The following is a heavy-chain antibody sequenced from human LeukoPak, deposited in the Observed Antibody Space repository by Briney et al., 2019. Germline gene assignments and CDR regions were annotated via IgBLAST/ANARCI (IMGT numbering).Heavy chain of an antibody. D-gene: IGHD3-3*01. CDR1: GFTFSSYA. CDR2: ISGSGGST. Sequence: GGSLRLSCAASGFTFSSYAMSWVRQAPGKGLEWVSSISGSGGSTYYADSVKGRFTISRDNSKNTLYLQMNSLRAEDTAVYYCAKITDFWSGYYFDYWGQGTLVTVSS. V-gene: IGHV3-23*01. CDR3: AKITDFWSGYYFDY. J-gene: IGHJ4*02.